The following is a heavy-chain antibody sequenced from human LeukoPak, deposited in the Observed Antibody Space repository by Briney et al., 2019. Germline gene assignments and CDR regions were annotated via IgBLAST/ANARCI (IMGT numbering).Heavy chain of an antibody. CDR1: GFTFDDYG. Sequence: GRSLRLSCAASGFTFDDYGMHWVRQAPGKGLEWVSGISWNSGSIGYADSVKGRFTISRDNAKNSLYLQMNSLRAEYTAVYYCAKGTRAGLPPSGSGSSYFDYWGQGTLVTVSS. V-gene: IGHV3-9*01. D-gene: IGHD3-10*01. J-gene: IGHJ4*02. CDR3: AKGTRAGLPPSGSGSSYFDY. CDR2: ISWNSGSI.